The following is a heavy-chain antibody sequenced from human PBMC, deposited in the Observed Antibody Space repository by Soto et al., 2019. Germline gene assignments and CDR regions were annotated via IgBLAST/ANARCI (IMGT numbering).Heavy chain of an antibody. CDR1: GFTFSSYG. J-gene: IGHJ6*02. CDR2: ISYDGSNK. CDR3: AKDRISRQYSSSSYYYYGMDL. D-gene: IGHD6-6*01. V-gene: IGHV3-30*18. Sequence: QVQLVESGGGVVQPGRSLRLSCAASGFTFSSYGMHWVRQAPGKGLEWVAVISYDGSNKYYADSVKGRFTISRDNSKNTLYLQMNSLRAEDTAVYYCAKDRISRQYSSSSYYYYGMDLWGQGTTVTVSS.